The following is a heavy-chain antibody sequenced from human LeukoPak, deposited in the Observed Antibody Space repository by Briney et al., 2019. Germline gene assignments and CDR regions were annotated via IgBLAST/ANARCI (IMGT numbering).Heavy chain of an antibody. CDR1: GFTFSSYA. Sequence: GGYLRLYCAASGFTFSSYAMSWVRQAPGKGLEWVSVIYSGGSTYYADSVKGRFTISRDNSKNTLYLQMNSLRAEDTAVYYCARDLYDSSGYYYYYGMDVWGQGTTVTVSS. CDR3: ARDLYDSSGYYYYYGMDV. D-gene: IGHD3-22*01. V-gene: IGHV3-53*01. CDR2: IYSGGST. J-gene: IGHJ6*02.